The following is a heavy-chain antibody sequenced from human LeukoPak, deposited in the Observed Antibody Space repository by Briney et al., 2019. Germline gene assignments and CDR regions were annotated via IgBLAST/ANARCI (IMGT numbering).Heavy chain of an antibody. CDR3: ARDRRGSYRGPFDY. V-gene: IGHV1-18*01. J-gene: IGHJ4*02. Sequence: ASVKVSCKVSGHPFTELSMHWVRQAPGKGLEWMGWISAYNGNTNYAQKLQGRVTMTTDTSTSTAYMELRSLRSDDTAVYYCARDRRGSYRGPFDYWGQGTLVTVSS. CDR2: ISAYNGNT. CDR1: GHPFTELS. D-gene: IGHD1-26*01.